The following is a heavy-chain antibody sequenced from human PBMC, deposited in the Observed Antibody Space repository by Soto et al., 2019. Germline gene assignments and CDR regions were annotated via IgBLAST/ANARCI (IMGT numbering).Heavy chain of an antibody. J-gene: IGHJ6*02. CDR3: ARVYDFWRYGMGV. Sequence: SETLSLTCAVYGGSFSGYYWSWIRQPPGKGLEWIGEINHSGSTNYNPSLKSRVTISVDTSKNQFSLKLSSVTAADTAVYYCARVYDFWRYGMGVWGQGTTVTVSS. CDR2: INHSGST. CDR1: GGSFSGYY. V-gene: IGHV4-34*01. D-gene: IGHD3-3*01.